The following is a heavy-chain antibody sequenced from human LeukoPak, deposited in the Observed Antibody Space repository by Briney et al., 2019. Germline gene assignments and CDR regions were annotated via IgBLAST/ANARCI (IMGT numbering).Heavy chain of an antibody. V-gene: IGHV3-30-3*01. D-gene: IGHD1-26*01. CDR2: ISYDGSNK. J-gene: IGHJ6*02. CDR1: GFTFSSYA. Sequence: GGSLRLSCAASGFTFSSYAMHWVRQAPGKGREWVAVISYDGSNKYYADSVKGRLTISRDNSKNALYPQMNSLRAEDTAVYYCARDLRGSHDYYYYYGMDVWGQGTTVTVSS. CDR3: ARDLRGSHDYYYYYGMDV.